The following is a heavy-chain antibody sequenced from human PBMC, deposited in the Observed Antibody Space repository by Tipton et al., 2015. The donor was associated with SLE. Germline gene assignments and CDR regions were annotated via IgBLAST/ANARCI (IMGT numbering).Heavy chain of an antibody. CDR3: ARRYCSGGSCYEAFDI. CDR2: MNPNSGNT. Sequence: QSGAEVKKPGASVKVSCKASGYTFTSYDINWVRQATGQGLEWMGWMNPNSGNTGYAQKFQGRVTITRNTSISTAYMELSSLRSEDTAVYYCARRYCSGGSCYEAFDIWGQGTMVTVSS. CDR1: GYTFTSYD. J-gene: IGHJ3*02. V-gene: IGHV1-8*03. D-gene: IGHD2-15*01.